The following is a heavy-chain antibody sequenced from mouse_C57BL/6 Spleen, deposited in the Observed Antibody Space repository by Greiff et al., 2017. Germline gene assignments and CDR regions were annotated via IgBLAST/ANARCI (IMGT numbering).Heavy chain of an antibody. CDR3: ARHGGDGDFDY. Sequence: EVQGVESGGDLVKPGGSLKLSCAASGFTFSSYGMSWVRQTPDKRLEWVATISSGGSYTYYPDSVKGRFNISRDNAKNTLYLQMSSLKSEDTAMYYCARHGGDGDFDYWGKGTTLTVSS. CDR1: GFTFSSYG. J-gene: IGHJ2*01. CDR2: ISSGGSYT. V-gene: IGHV5-6*01.